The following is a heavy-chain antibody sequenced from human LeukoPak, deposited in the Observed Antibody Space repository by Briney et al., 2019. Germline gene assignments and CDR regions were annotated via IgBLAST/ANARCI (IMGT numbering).Heavy chain of an antibody. V-gene: IGHV1-69*01. J-gene: IGHJ4*02. CDR3: ATHSSGPTPY. Sequence: ASVKVSCKASGGTFSSYAISWVRQAPGQGLEWMGGIIPIFGTANYAQKFQGRVTITADESTSTAYKELSSLRSEDTAVYYCATHSSGPTPYWGQGTLVTVSS. CDR1: GGTFSSYA. D-gene: IGHD3-22*01. CDR2: IIPIFGTA.